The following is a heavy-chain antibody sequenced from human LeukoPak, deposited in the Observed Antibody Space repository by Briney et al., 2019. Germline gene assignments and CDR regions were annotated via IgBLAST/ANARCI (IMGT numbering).Heavy chain of an antibody. CDR1: GYTFTGYY. Sequence: ASVKVSCKASGYTFTGYYVHWVRQAPGQGLEWMGWINPNSGGTDYAQKFQGRVTMTRDMSITTASMELSRLRSDDTAVYYCARTNSGYDYSWFDPWGQGTLVTVSS. CDR3: ARTNSGYDYSWFDP. CDR2: INPNSGGT. J-gene: IGHJ5*02. D-gene: IGHD5-12*01. V-gene: IGHV1-2*02.